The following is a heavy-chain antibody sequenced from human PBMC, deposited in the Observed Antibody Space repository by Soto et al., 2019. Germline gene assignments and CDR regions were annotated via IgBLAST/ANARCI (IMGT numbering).Heavy chain of an antibody. CDR3: ARNPYGDYASFDY. D-gene: IGHD4-17*01. CDR1: GGTFSSYA. Sequence: VQLVQSGAEVKQPGSSVKVSCKASGGTFSSYAISWVRQAPGQGLEWMGGIIPMFGTTNYAQRFQGRVTITADESTSTAYMELSSLRSEDTAVYYCARNPYGDYASFDYWGQGTLVTVSS. CDR2: IIPMFGTT. V-gene: IGHV1-69*01. J-gene: IGHJ4*02.